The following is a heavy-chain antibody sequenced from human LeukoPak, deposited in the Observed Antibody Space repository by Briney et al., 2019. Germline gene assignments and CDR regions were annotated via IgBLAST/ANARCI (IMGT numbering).Heavy chain of an antibody. V-gene: IGHV3-30-3*01. Sequence: PGGSLRLSCAASGFTVGTDHMSWVRQAPGKGLEWVAGISYDGSQKYHADSVKGRFSISRDKSRNTLYLQMNSLRAEDTAVYYCARDGYCTSASCYGYNWLDPWGQGTLVTVSS. J-gene: IGHJ5*02. D-gene: IGHD2-2*03. CDR1: GFTVGTDH. CDR3: ARDGYCTSASCYGYNWLDP. CDR2: ISYDGSQK.